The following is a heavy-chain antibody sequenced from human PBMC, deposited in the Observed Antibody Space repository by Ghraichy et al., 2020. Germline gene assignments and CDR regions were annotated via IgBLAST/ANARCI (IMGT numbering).Heavy chain of an antibody. V-gene: IGHV1-18*04. Sequence: ASVKVSCKASTYTFTSYGISWVRQAPGQGLEWMGWISAYSGNTRYAQSFQGRVTMTTDTSTSTAYMELRSLTSDDTAVYYCARAPPSSGPTYYLDYWGQGTPVTVSS. CDR2: ISAYSGNT. CDR1: TYTFTSYG. J-gene: IGHJ4*02. CDR3: ARAPPSSGPTYYLDY. D-gene: IGHD6-19*01.